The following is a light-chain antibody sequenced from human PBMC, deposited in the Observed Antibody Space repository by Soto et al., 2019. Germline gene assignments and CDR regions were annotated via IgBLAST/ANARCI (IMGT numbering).Light chain of an antibody. V-gene: IGKV1-5*03. J-gene: IGKJ1*01. CDR1: QSVSNY. Sequence: IRVNISASSLSASVGDRVTITCRASQSVSNYLNWYQQKPGKAPTLLIYKASSLESGVPSRFSGSGSGTEFTLTISSLHPDDFATYYCQQYNRLGTFGQGTKVDI. CDR2: KAS. CDR3: QQYNRLGT.